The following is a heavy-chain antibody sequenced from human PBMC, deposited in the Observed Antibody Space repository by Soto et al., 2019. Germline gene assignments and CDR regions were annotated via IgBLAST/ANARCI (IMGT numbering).Heavy chain of an antibody. CDR3: ARASSFQLYPLDDY. V-gene: IGHV3-33*01. J-gene: IGHJ4*02. CDR1: GFTFSSYG. CDR2: IWYDGSNK. D-gene: IGHD2-2*01. Sequence: PGGSLRLSCAASGFTFSSYGMHWVRQAPGKGLEWVAVIWYDGSNKYYADSVKGRFTISRDNSKNTLYLQMNSLRAEDTAVYYCARASSFQLYPLDDYWGQGTLVTSPQ.